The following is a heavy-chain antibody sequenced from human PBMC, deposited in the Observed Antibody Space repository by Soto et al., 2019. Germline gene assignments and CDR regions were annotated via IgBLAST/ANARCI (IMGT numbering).Heavy chain of an antibody. CDR2: IFYGGST. CDR1: GGSISSPSYN. Sequence: SETLSLTCTFSGGSISSPSYNWGWVRQPPGKGPEWIGSIFYGGSTHYNPSLKSRLAISVDTSKSQVSLNLTSVTAADTAVYYCATVASTHFDSWGQGALVTVSS. J-gene: IGHJ4*02. D-gene: IGHD4-17*01. V-gene: IGHV4-39*01. CDR3: ATVASTHFDS.